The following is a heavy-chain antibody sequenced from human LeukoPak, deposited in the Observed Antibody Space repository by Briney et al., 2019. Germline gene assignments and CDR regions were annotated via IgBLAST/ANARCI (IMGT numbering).Heavy chain of an antibody. CDR3: AKNRWAARIIIDAFDI. Sequence: PGGSLRLSCASSGFTFSSYAMSWVCQAPGKGLEWVSSISGNGGSTYYAVSVQGRFTISRDNSKNTLYLQMNSLKVEDTAVYYCAKNRWAARIIIDAFDIWGQGTMVTVSS. J-gene: IGHJ3*02. CDR2: ISGNGGST. D-gene: IGHD6-6*01. V-gene: IGHV3-23*01. CDR1: GFTFSSYA.